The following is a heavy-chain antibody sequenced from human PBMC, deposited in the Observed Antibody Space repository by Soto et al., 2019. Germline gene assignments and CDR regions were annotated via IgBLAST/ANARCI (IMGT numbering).Heavy chain of an antibody. J-gene: IGHJ4*02. V-gene: IGHV1-18*04. Sequence: ASVKVSCKASGYIFTKYDISWVRQAPGQGLEWMAWISGYNGNTKSAQKLQGRVIVTTDTSTSTAYMELRSLKSDDTAVYFCARDLFGLTMRHQFDHWGQGSLVTVSS. CDR3: ARDLFGLTMRHQFDH. CDR1: GYIFTKYD. CDR2: ISGYNGNT. D-gene: IGHD3-22*01.